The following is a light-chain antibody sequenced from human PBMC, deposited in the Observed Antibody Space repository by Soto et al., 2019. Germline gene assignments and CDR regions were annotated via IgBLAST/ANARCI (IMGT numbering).Light chain of an antibody. CDR3: AAWDDSLNGWV. V-gene: IGLV2-23*02. J-gene: IGLJ3*02. Sequence: QSALTQPASVSGSPGQSINLSCTGTSSDVGGYDFVSWYQQYPGKAPKLIIYQVTQRPSGVSPRFSASKSGNTASLRISGLQTEDEADYYCAAWDDSLNGWVFGGGTKLTVL. CDR2: QVT. CDR1: SSDVGGYDF.